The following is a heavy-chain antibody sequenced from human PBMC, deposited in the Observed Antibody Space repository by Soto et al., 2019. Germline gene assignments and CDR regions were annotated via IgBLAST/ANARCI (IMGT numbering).Heavy chain of an antibody. CDR2: IYYSGST. J-gene: IGHJ4*02. V-gene: IGHV4-59*01. CDR1: GGSISSYY. D-gene: IGHD4-4*01. Sequence: SETLSLTCTVSGGSISSYYWSWIRQPPGKGLEWIGYIYYSGSTNYNPSLKSRVTISVDTSKNQFSLKLSSVTAADTAVYYCARCTVTPDFDYWGQRTLVTVSS. CDR3: ARCTVTPDFDY.